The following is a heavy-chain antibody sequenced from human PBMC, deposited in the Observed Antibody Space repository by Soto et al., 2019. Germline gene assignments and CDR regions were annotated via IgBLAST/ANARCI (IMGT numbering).Heavy chain of an antibody. D-gene: IGHD2-2*01. CDR1: GYIFTDYY. V-gene: IGHV1-2*02. CDR3: AREYCSDVTCYALKAFDI. CDR2: INSKTGGT. Sequence: QVQLVQSGAEVKKPGASVKVSCKASGYIFTDYYLHWVRQAPGQGLEWMGWINSKTGGTGSAQKFQGRVTVSRDTSLNTAYMELSSLESDDTALYYCAREYCSDVTCYALKAFDIWGQGTMVTVSS. J-gene: IGHJ3*02.